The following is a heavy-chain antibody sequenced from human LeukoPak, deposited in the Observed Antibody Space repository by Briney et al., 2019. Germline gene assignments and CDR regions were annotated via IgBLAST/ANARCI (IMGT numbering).Heavy chain of an antibody. D-gene: IGHD3-22*01. J-gene: IGHJ4*02. V-gene: IGHV3-9*01. CDR2: INWRSDEV. CDR1: GFTFDNYA. Sequence: SLRLSCSASGFTFDNYAMHWVRQAPMKGLEWVASINWRSDEVGYADSVKGRFTISRDNAKNSLFLQMNSLRAEDTALYYCARRLYYYDSRGYQYYFDYWGQGTLVTVSS. CDR3: ARRLYYYDSRGYQYYFDY.